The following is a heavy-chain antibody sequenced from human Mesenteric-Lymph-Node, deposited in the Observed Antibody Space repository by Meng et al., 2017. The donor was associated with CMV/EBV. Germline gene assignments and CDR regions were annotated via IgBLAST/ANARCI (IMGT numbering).Heavy chain of an antibody. Sequence: ASVKVSCKASGYTFTGYYMHWVRQAPGQGLEWMGWINPNSGGTNYAQKFQGRVTMTRDTSISTAYMELSRLKSDDTAVYYCARGDFPYYTYYSLDVWGQGTTVTVSS. CDR3: ARGDFPYYTYYSLDV. CDR1: GYTFTGYY. V-gene: IGHV1-2*02. CDR2: INPNSGGT. J-gene: IGHJ6*02. D-gene: IGHD2/OR15-2a*01.